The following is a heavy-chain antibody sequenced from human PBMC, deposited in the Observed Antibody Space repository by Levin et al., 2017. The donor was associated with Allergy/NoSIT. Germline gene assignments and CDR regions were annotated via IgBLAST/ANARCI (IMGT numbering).Heavy chain of an antibody. V-gene: IGHV3-21*01. Sequence: GESLKISCAASGFTFSSYSMNWVRQAPGKGLEWVSSISSSSSYIYYADSVKGRFTISRDNAKNSLYLQMNSLRAEDTAVYYCAREKENYYDFWSGYYTGCFDYWGQGTLVTVSS. CDR1: GFTFSSYS. D-gene: IGHD3-3*01. CDR3: AREKENYYDFWSGYYTGCFDY. CDR2: ISSSSSYI. J-gene: IGHJ4*02.